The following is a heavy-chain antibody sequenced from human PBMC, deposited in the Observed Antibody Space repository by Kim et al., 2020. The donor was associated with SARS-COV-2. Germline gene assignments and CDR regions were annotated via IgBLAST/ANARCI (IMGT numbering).Heavy chain of an antibody. CDR3: TSSIRDGLESLADY. CDR2: IKSKTDGGTT. CDR1: GFTFSNVW. J-gene: IGHJ4*01. D-gene: IGHD3-9*01. Sequence: GGSLRLSCAASGFTFSNVWMSWVRQAPGKGLEWVVRIKSKTDGGTTDASTPVTGGFTISRDDSKNTLYLQMNSLKTEHTAVYSCTSSIRDGLESLADYLG. V-gene: IGHV3-15*01.